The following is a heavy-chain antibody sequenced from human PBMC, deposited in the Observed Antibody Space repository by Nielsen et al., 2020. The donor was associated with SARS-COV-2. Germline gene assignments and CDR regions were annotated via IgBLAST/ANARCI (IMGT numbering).Heavy chain of an antibody. V-gene: IGHV4-34*01. CDR1: GGSFSGYY. Sequence: SETLSLTCAVYGGSFSGYYWSWIRKPPGKGLEWIGEINHSGSTNYNPSLKSRVTISVDTSKNQFSLKLSSVTAADTAVYYCALRYFDWSEDYGMDVWGQGTTVTVSS. CDR2: INHSGST. CDR3: ALRYFDWSEDYGMDV. D-gene: IGHD3-9*01. J-gene: IGHJ6*02.